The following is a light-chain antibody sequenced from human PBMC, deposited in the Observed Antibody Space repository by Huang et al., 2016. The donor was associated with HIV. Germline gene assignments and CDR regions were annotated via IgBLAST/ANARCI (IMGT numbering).Light chain of an antibody. V-gene: IGKV1-5*03. Sequence: DIQMTQSPSTLSASVGDRVSITCRASQSISSGLAWYQQKPGKAPKLLIYQASSLQNGVPSRFSGSRSGTEFTLTISSLQPDDFATYYCQQYDSYSRWTFGQGTKVEVK. CDR3: QQYDSYSRWT. J-gene: IGKJ1*01. CDR1: QSISSG. CDR2: QAS.